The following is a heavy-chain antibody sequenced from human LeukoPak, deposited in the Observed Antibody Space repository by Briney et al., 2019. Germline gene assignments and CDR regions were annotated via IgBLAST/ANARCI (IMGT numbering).Heavy chain of an antibody. V-gene: IGHV4-34*01. D-gene: IGHD6-13*01. J-gene: IGHJ6*03. CDR2: INHSGST. Sequence: SETLSLTCAVYGGSFRDYYWSWIRQPPGKGLEWIGEINHSGSTNYNPSLKSRVTISVDTSKNQFSLKLSSVTAADTAVYYCARTGGAAAGRFYYYYYYMDVWGKGTTVTVSS. CDR1: GGSFRDYY. CDR3: ARTGGAAAGRFYYYYYYMDV.